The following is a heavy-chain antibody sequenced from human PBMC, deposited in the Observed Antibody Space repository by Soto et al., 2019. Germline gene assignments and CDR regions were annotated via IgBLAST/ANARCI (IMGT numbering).Heavy chain of an antibody. J-gene: IGHJ6*02. V-gene: IGHV4-30-2*01. CDR1: GDSIRSGAYS. Sequence: QVQLQQSGSGLVKPSQTLSLTCAVSGDSIRSGAYSWTWIRQAPGKGLEWIGSIDHSGSTYYNPSLKTRVTILVDRSKNQFSLSLISLTAADTAVYYCARAVPAAPPPHYYYYIMDVWGQGTTVTVSS. CDR3: ARAVPAAPPPHYYYYIMDV. D-gene: IGHD2-2*01. CDR2: IDHSGST.